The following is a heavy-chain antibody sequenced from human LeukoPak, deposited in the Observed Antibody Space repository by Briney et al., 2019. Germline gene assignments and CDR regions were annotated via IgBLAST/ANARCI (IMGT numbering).Heavy chain of an antibody. D-gene: IGHD3-22*01. J-gene: IGHJ4*02. CDR1: GFTFSSHT. CDR3: AKLNLDYYDSSGYYGY. Sequence: PGGSLRLSCAASGFTFSSHTMTWVRQAPGKGLEWVSAISNSGGSTYYADSVKGRFTISRDNSKNTLYLQMNSLRAEDTAVYYCAKLNLDYYDSSGYYGYWGQGTLVTVSS. V-gene: IGHV3-23*01. CDR2: ISNSGGST.